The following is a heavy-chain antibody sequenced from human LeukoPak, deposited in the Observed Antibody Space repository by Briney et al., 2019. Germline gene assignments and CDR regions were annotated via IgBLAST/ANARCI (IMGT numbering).Heavy chain of an antibody. D-gene: IGHD2-21*01. Sequence: GGSLRLSCAASGFTFSSYGMHWVRQAPGKGLEWVAVISYDGSNKYYADSVKGRFTISRDNSKNTLYLQMNSLRAEDTAVYYCAKDLGNVVGYYYGMDVWGQGTTVTVSS. J-gene: IGHJ6*02. CDR3: AKDLGNVVGYYYGMDV. V-gene: IGHV3-30*18. CDR1: GFTFSSYG. CDR2: ISYDGSNK.